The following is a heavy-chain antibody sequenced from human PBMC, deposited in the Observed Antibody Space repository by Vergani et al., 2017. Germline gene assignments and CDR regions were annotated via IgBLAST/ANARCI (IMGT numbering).Heavy chain of an antibody. V-gene: IGHV1-2*02. CDR2: IDTKSGDT. J-gene: IGHJ6*03. D-gene: IGHD2-21*01. Sequence: QVQLVQSGSEVKKPGASMKVSCKASGYIFTDYYIHWVRQAPGQGPEWMGWIDTKSGDTSYAQQFQGRVTMTRVPSLRSAYMDLGRLTSDDSAVYYCVRRTAGCRGAVCYSAPVYMDVWGEGTTVTVSS. CDR1: GYIFTDYY. CDR3: VRRTAGCRGAVCYSAPVYMDV.